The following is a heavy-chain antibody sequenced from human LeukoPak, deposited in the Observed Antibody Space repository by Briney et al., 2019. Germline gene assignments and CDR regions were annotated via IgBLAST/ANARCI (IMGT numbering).Heavy chain of an antibody. D-gene: IGHD2-21*02. CDR1: GGSIRSGGYS. CDR3: ATCGGDCYSGAPFGY. V-gene: IGHV4-30-2*01. Sequence: SETLSLTCAVSGGSIRSGGYSWSWIRQPPGKGLEYIGYIYYSGSSYYNPSLKSRVTISVDRSKNQFSLKLSSVTAADTAVYYCATCGGDCYSGAPFGYWGQRTLVTVSS. J-gene: IGHJ4*02. CDR2: IYYSGSS.